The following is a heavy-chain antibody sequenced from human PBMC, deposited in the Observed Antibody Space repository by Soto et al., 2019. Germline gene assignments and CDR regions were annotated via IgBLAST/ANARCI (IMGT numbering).Heavy chain of an antibody. V-gene: IGHV1-18*01. CDR3: ARRSYSGAGDC. CDR1: GYTFTNHG. J-gene: IGHJ4*02. Sequence: ASVKVSCKASGYTFTNHGISWVRQAPGEGLEWMGWISPYNGDTNNAQKFQGRVTMTTDTPTNTGFMELTRLTSDDTAVYYCARRSYSGAGDCWGQGTLVTVSS. D-gene: IGHD2-15*01. CDR2: ISPYNGDT.